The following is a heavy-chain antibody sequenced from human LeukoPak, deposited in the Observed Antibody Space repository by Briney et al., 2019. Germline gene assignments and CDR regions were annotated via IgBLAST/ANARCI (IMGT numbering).Heavy chain of an antibody. J-gene: IGHJ6*02. CDR3: AKDLRKGGYYYYYGMDV. CDR1: GFTFDDYA. V-gene: IGHV3-9*01. Sequence: GGSLRLSCAASGFTFDDYAMHWVRQAPGKGLEWVSGISWNSGSIGYADSVKGRFTISRDNAKNSLYLQMNSLRAEDTALYYCAKDLRKGGYYYYYGMDVWGQGTTVTVSS. CDR2: ISWNSGSI.